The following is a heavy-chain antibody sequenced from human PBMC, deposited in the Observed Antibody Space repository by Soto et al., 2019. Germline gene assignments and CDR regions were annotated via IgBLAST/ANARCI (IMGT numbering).Heavy chain of an antibody. J-gene: IGHJ6*02. V-gene: IGHV1-3*01. CDR2: INAGNGNT. CDR3: ARVGWSSGWPYDNDYYGMDV. D-gene: IGHD6-19*01. Sequence: GASVKVSCKASGYTFTSYAMHWVRQAPGQRLEWMGWINAGNGNTKYSQKFQGRVTITRDTSASTAYMELSSLRSEDTAVYYCARVGWSSGWPYDNDYYGMDVWGQGTTVTVSS. CDR1: GYTFTSYA.